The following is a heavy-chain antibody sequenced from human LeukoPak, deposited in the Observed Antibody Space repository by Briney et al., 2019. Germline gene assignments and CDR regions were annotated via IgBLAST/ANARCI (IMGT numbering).Heavy chain of an antibody. J-gene: IGHJ2*01. D-gene: IGHD6-13*01. CDR1: GFTFTSHS. Sequence: GGSLRLSCVASGFTFTSHSLNWLRQAPGKGLEWVASISSNSDYILCAESVKGRFSISRDNARNSVYLQMNSLTVEDTALYYCARDWRNKYSNSWSRGEWYFDLWGRGTLVSVSS. V-gene: IGHV3-21*01. CDR2: ISSNSDYI. CDR3: ARDWRNKYSNSWSRGEWYFDL.